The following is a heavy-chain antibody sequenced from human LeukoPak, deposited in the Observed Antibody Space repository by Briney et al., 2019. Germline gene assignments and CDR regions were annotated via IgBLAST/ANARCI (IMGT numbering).Heavy chain of an antibody. D-gene: IGHD3-22*01. J-gene: IGHJ4*02. V-gene: IGHV1-18*01. Sequence: ASVKVSCKASGYTFTSYDITWVRQAPRQGLEWMGWITTYSGNTNYAQNLQGRVTMTTDTSTSIAYMELRSLRSDDTAVYYCARVEHSSGYYYDYWGQGTLVTVSS. CDR1: GYTFTSYD. CDR2: ITTYSGNT. CDR3: ARVEHSSGYYYDY.